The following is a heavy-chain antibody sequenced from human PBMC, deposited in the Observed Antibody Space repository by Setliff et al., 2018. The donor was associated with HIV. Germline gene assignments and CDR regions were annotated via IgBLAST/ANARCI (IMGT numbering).Heavy chain of an antibody. D-gene: IGHD2-8*02. CDR3: AREFSWSAFYFDS. Sequence: ASVKVSCKASGYTFTTSAISWVRQAPGQELQWMGWSHTYNGNVNYARKFRGRVTMTTDASTNTAFMELSNLRSDDTAIYYCAREFSWSAFYFDSWGQGAQVTVSS. CDR1: GYTFTTSA. J-gene: IGHJ4*02. V-gene: IGHV1-18*01. CDR2: SHTYNGNV.